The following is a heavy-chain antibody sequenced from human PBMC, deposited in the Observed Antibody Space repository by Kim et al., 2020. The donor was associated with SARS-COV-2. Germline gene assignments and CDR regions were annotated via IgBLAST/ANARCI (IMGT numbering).Heavy chain of an antibody. CDR3: AGAGLDY. CDR1: GFTISIYW. Sequence: GGSLRLSCAASGFTISIYWMSWVRQAPGKGLEWVSNIKQDGSEKSYVDSVKGRFTISRDNAKNSLYLQMNSLRVEDTAVYYCAGAGLDYWGQGTLVTVSS. CDR2: IKQDGSEK. D-gene: IGHD6-19*01. J-gene: IGHJ4*02. V-gene: IGHV3-7*03.